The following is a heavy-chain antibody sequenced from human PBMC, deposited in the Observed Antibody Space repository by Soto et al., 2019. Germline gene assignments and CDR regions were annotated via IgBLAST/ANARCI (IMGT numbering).Heavy chain of an antibody. D-gene: IGHD2-15*01. J-gene: IGHJ5*02. Sequence: QVQLQESGPGLVKPSETLSLTCTVSGGSISSYYWSWIRQPAGKGLEWIGRIYTSGSTNYNPSLKSRVTMSVDTSKNQFSLKLSSVTAADTAVYYCARDQGYCSGGSCYSRWFDPWGQGTLVTVSS. V-gene: IGHV4-4*07. CDR2: IYTSGST. CDR3: ARDQGYCSGGSCYSRWFDP. CDR1: GGSISSYY.